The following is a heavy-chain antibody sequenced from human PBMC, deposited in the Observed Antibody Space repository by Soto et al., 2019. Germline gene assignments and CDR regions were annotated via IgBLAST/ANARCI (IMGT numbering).Heavy chain of an antibody. V-gene: IGHV1-69*13. D-gene: IGHD3-22*01. CDR1: GGTFSSYA. J-gene: IGHJ6*02. Sequence: ASVKVSCKASGGTFSSYAISWVRQAPGQGLEWMGGIIPIFGTANYAQKFQGRVTITADESTSTAYMELSSLRSEDTAVYYCARWYYYDSSGYRYGMDVWGQGTTVTSP. CDR3: ARWYYYDSSGYRYGMDV. CDR2: IIPIFGTA.